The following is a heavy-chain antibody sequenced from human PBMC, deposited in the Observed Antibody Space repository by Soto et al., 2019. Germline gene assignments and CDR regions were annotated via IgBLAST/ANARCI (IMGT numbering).Heavy chain of an antibody. CDR1: GFIISDYG. V-gene: IGHV3-23*01. CDR3: VRWIGFADG. J-gene: IGHJ4*02. Sequence: EVQLLESGGGLVQSGGSLRLSCAVSGFIISDYGVTWVRQAPGKGLEWVSGFSGGGGGTFYADSVKGRFTISRDDSKNTGYLQMNSLGADVSAFYYSVRWIGFADGWAQGTLVTVSS. D-gene: IGHD2-2*03. CDR2: FSGGGGGT.